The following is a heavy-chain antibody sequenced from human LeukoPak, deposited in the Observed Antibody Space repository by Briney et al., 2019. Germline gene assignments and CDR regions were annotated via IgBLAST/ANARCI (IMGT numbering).Heavy chain of an antibody. CDR3: ARAMASIAAAGTNYYYYMDV. D-gene: IGHD6-13*01. V-gene: IGHV1-69*13. J-gene: IGHJ6*03. CDR2: IIPIFGTA. CDR1: GGTFSSYA. Sequence: ASVKVSCKASGGTFSSYAISWVRQAPGQGLEWMGGIIPIFGTANYAQKFQGRVTITADESTSTAYMELSGLRSEDTAVYYCARAMASIAAAGTNYYYYMDVWGKGTTVTVSS.